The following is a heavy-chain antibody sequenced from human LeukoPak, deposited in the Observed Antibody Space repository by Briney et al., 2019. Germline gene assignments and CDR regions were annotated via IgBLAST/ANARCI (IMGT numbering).Heavy chain of an antibody. CDR3: ARELGRPVDY. D-gene: IGHD5-12*01. V-gene: IGHV4-39*07. CDR2: IYYSGST. Sequence: PSETLSLTCTVSGGSISSSSYYWGWIRQPPGKGLEWIGSIYYSGSTYYNPSLKSRVTISVDTSKNQFSLKLSSVTAADTAVYHCARELGRPVDYWGQGTLVTVSS. J-gene: IGHJ4*02. CDR1: GGSISSSSYY.